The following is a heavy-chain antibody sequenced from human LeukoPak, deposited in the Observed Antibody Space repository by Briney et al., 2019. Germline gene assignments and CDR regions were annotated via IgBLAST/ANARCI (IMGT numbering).Heavy chain of an antibody. D-gene: IGHD6-19*01. CDR3: AKAHSSGWYYFDY. CDR1: GFTFSNYG. J-gene: IGHJ4*02. V-gene: IGHV3-23*01. Sequence: GGSLRLSCAASGFTFSNYGMSWVRQAPGKGLEWVSAISGSGGSTYYADSVKGRFTISRDNSKNTLYLQMNSLRAEDTAVYYCAKAHSSGWYYFDYWGQGTLVTVSS. CDR2: ISGSGGST.